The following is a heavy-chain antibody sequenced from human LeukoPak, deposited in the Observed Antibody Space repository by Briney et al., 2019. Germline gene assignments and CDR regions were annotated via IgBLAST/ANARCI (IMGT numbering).Heavy chain of an antibody. CDR3: AREIVGATPGVYYDGMDV. D-gene: IGHD1-26*01. J-gene: IGHJ6*02. CDR2: INPNSGGT. Sequence: GASVKVSCKASGYTFTGYYMHWVRQAPGQGLEWMGWINPNSGGTNYAQKFQGRVTMTRDTSISTAYMELSRLRSDDTAVYYCAREIVGATPGVYYDGMDVWGQGTTVTVSS. CDR1: GYTFTGYY. V-gene: IGHV1-2*02.